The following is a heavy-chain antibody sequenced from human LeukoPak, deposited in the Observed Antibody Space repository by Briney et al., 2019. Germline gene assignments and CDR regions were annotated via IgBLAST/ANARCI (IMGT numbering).Heavy chain of an antibody. Sequence: SVKVSCKASGGTFSSYAISWVRQAPGQGLEWMGGIIPIFGTAHYAQKFQGRVTITTDESTSTAYMELRRLVSEDTAVYCCERWMDKAMVGRGENWFDPWGQGTLVTVSS. D-gene: IGHD5-18*01. CDR2: IIPIFGTA. V-gene: IGHV1-69*05. J-gene: IGHJ5*02. CDR3: ERWMDKAMVGRGENWFDP. CDR1: GGTFSSYA.